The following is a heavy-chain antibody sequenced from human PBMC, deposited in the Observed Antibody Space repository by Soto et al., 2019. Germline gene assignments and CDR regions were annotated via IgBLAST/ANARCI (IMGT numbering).Heavy chain of an antibody. J-gene: IGHJ4*02. D-gene: IGHD6-13*01. CDR3: ARGDSNSWSDY. Sequence: QVQLVESGGGVVQPGRSLRLSCAASGFTFRTYAVDWVRQAPGKGLEWVAVISYDGTNKYYADSVKGRFTISRDNSKNTLSLQMNSLRAEDTAVYYCARGDSNSWSDYWGQGTLVTVSS. CDR2: ISYDGTNK. V-gene: IGHV3-30*01. CDR1: GFTFRTYA.